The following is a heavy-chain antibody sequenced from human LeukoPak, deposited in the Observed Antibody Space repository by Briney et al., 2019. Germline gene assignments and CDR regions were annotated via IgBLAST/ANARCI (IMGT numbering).Heavy chain of an antibody. CDR1: GYTFTGYY. V-gene: IGHV1-2*02. CDR3: ARDPDGLRWFDP. CDR2: INPNSGGT. Sequence: ASVKVSCKASGYTFTGYYMHWVRQALGQGLEWMGWINPNSGGTNYAQKFQGRVTMTRDTSISTAYMELSRLRSDDTAVYYCARDPDGLRWFDPWGQGTLVTVSS. D-gene: IGHD3/OR15-3a*01. J-gene: IGHJ5*02.